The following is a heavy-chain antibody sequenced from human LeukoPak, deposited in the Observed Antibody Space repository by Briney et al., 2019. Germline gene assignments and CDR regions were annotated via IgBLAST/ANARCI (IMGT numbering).Heavy chain of an antibody. CDR3: ARGPPSGSYGSFDI. D-gene: IGHD1-26*01. J-gene: IGHJ3*02. CDR2: IIPIFGTA. CDR1: GGTFSSYA. V-gene: IGHV1-69*01. Sequence: GSSVKVSCKASGGTFSSYAISWVRQAPGQGLEWMGGIIPIFGTANYAQKFQGRVTITADESTSAAYMELSSLRSEDTAVYYCARGPPSGSYGSFDIWGQGTMVTVSS.